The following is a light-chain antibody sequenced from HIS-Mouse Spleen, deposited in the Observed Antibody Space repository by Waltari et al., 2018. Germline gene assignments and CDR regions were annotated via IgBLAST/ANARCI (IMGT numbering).Light chain of an antibody. CDR1: ALPKKS. V-gene: IGLV3-10*01. J-gene: IGLJ2*01. CDR3: YSTDSSGNHRV. Sequence: SYELTQPPSVSVSPGQTARITCSGDALPKKSAYWYQQKSGQAPVLVIYEDSKRPSGYPEGFSGSSSGTMATLTISGAQVEDEADYYCYSTDSSGNHRVFGGGTKLTVL. CDR2: EDS.